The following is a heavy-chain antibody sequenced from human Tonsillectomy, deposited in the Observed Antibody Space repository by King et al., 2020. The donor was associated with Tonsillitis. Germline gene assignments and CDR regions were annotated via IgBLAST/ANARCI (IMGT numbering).Heavy chain of an antibody. D-gene: IGHD4-17*01. CDR3: AKELTVTGVGNYFDP. Sequence: VQLVESGGGLVQPGGSRRLSCAASGFTFSNYAMNWVRQAPGKGLEWVSVISGSGGSTYYADSVKGRFTVSRDNSKNTLSLQINSLRAEDTAIYYCAKELTVTGVGNYFDPWGQGTLVTVSS. CDR1: GFTFSNYA. J-gene: IGHJ5*02. CDR2: ISGSGGST. V-gene: IGHV3-23*04.